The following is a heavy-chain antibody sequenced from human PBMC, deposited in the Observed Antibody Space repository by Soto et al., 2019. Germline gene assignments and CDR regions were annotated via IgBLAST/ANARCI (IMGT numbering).Heavy chain of an antibody. J-gene: IGHJ4*02. V-gene: IGHV3-21*01. CDR2: ISSSGGYI. CDR1: GFTFSSYT. CDR3: ARDFYCGSTNCWYFDS. D-gene: IGHD2-2*01. Sequence: GGSLRLSCAASGFTFSSYTLNWVRQAPGKGLEWVSSISSSGGYIYYADSVKGRFTISRDNAKNSLYLQMDSLRAEDTAVYFCARDFYCGSTNCWYFDSWGQGTPVTVSS.